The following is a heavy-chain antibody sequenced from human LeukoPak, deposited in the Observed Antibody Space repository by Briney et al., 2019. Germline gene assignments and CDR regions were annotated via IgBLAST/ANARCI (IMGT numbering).Heavy chain of an antibody. D-gene: IGHD2-15*01. Sequence: GGSLRLSCAASGFTFSSYWMSWVRQAPGKGLEWVANIKQDGSEKYYVDPVKGRFTISRDNAKNSLYLQMNSLRAEDTAVYYCARDADNPAFDIWGQGTMVTVSS. CDR1: GFTFSSYW. CDR3: ARDADNPAFDI. J-gene: IGHJ3*02. CDR2: IKQDGSEK. V-gene: IGHV3-7*01.